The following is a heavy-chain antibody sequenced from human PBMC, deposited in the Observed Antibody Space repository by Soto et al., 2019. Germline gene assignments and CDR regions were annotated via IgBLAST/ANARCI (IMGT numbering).Heavy chain of an antibody. D-gene: IGHD4-4*01. J-gene: IGHJ5*02. V-gene: IGHV4-34*01. Sequence: SETLSLTCAVYGGSFSGYYWSWIRQPPGKGPEWIGEINHSGDTNYNPSLKGRVTISVDTSKNQFSLQLNSVTATDTAVYYCAQRTLTNWFDPWGQGTPVTVSS. CDR1: GGSFSGYY. CDR2: INHSGDT. CDR3: AQRTLTNWFDP.